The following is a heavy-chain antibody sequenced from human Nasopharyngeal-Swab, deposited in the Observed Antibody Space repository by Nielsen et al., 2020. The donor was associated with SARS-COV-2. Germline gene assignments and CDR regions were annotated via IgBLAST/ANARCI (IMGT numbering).Heavy chain of an antibody. CDR1: EFTSRDYW. J-gene: IGHJ4*02. V-gene: IGHV3-7*01. CDR3: ARVGGRTSPMGS. D-gene: IGHD3-10*01. Sequence: GESLKISCVASEFTSRDYWMSWVRQAPAKGLEWVASIKQDGSEKNYVDSVKGRFTISRDNAKNSLFLQMDSLRTEDTAFYYCARVGGRTSPMGSWGQGTLVNVSS. CDR2: IKQDGSEK.